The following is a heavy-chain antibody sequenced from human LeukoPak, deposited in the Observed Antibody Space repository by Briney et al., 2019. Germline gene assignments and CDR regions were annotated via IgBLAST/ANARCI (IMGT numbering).Heavy chain of an antibody. CDR2: IYNSGSTNSGST. Sequence: PSETLSLTCSVSGGSISSHFWSWIRQPPGKGLEWIGYIYNSGSTNSGSTNYNPSLKSRVTISVDTSKNQFSLKLSSVTAADTAVYYCARVPSSGVGGNSGAFAFDIWGQGTMVTVSS. J-gene: IGHJ3*02. CDR1: GGSISSHF. D-gene: IGHD2-21*02. CDR3: ARVPSSGVGGNSGAFAFDI. V-gene: IGHV4-59*11.